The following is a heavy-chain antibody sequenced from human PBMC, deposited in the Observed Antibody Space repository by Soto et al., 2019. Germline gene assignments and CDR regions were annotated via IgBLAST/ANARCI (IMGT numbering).Heavy chain of an antibody. D-gene: IGHD3-10*01. J-gene: IGHJ4*02. CDR2: IYYSGST. CDR3: ARLTMVRARAVDY. V-gene: IGHV4-31*03. CDR1: GGSISSGGYY. Sequence: SETLSLTCTVSGGSISSGGYYWSWIRQHPGKGLEWIGCIYYSGSTYYNPSLKSRVTISVDTSKNQFSLKLSSVTAADTAVYYCARLTMVRARAVDYWGQGTLVTVSS.